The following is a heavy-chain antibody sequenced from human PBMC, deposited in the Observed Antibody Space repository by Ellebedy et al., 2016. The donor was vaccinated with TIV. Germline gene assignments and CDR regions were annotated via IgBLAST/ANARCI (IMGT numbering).Heavy chain of an antibody. D-gene: IGHD3-10*01. Sequence: SETLSLXXTVSGYSISSGYYWGWIRQPPGKGLEWIGSIYHSGSTYYNPSLKSRVTISVDTSKNQFSLKLSSVTAADTAVYYCARAGRWFGRGPHRDFDYWGQGTLVTVSS. CDR2: IYHSGST. J-gene: IGHJ4*02. CDR3: ARAGRWFGRGPHRDFDY. V-gene: IGHV4-38-2*02. CDR1: GYSISSGYY.